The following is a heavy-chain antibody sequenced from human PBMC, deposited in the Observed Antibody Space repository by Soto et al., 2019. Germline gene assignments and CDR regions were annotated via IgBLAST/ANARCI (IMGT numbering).Heavy chain of an antibody. D-gene: IGHD2-2*01. V-gene: IGHV4-30-2*03. CDR3: ASLGYCISTSCYY. CDR1: GGSISSGGYS. J-gene: IGHJ4*02. Sequence: SETLSLTCAVSGGSISSGGYSWSWIRQPPGKGLEWIGYIYYSGSTYYNPSLKSRVTISVDTSKNQFSLKLSSVTAADTAVYYCASLGYCISTSCYYWGQGTLVTVSS. CDR2: IYYSGST.